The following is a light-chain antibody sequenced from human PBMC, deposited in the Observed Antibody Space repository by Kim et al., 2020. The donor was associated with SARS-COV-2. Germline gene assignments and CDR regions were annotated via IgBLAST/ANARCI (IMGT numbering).Light chain of an antibody. V-gene: IGLV2-8*01. CDR2: EAS. Sequence: DATSRAETSGAGGCNTYVSWYQQHPGKAHLLMIYEASKRPSGVPYRFSGSKPGNTASLTVSGLQAEDEADYYCSAHGGTFYVLGTGTKVTVL. CDR1: SGAGGCNTY. CDR3: SAHGGTFYV. J-gene: IGLJ1*01.